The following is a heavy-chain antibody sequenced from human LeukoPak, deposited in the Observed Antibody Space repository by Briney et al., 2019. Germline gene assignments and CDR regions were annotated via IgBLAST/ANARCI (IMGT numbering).Heavy chain of an antibody. CDR3: ARGSEVTIFGVVHCMDV. CDR1: GGTFSSYA. Sequence: GSSVKVSCKASGGTFSSYAISWVRQAPGQGLEWMGGIIPIFGTANYAQKFQGRVTITTDESTSTAYMELSSLRSEDTAVYYCARGSEVTIFGVVHCMDVWGKGTTVTVSS. J-gene: IGHJ6*03. D-gene: IGHD3-3*01. V-gene: IGHV1-69*05. CDR2: IIPIFGTA.